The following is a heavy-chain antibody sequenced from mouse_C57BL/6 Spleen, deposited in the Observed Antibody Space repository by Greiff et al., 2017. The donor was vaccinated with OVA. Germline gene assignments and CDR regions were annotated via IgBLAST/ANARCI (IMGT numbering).Heavy chain of an antibody. CDR2: IWSGGST. CDR3: ARGLRPYAMDY. J-gene: IGHJ4*01. D-gene: IGHD1-2*01. Sequence: QVQLKESGPGLVQPSQSLSIPCTVSGFSLTSYGVHWVRQSPGKGLEWLGVIWSGGSTDYNAAFISRLSLSTDNSKSQVFFKMNSLQADDTAIYYCARGLRPYAMDYWGQRTSVTVSS. CDR1: GFSLTSYG. V-gene: IGHV2-2*01.